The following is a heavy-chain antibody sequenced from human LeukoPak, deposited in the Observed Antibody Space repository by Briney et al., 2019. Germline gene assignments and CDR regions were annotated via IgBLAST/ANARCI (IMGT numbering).Heavy chain of an antibody. V-gene: IGHV1-18*01. D-gene: IGHD6-13*01. CDR1: GYTFTSYG. CDR3: ARLPEYSSSWYFDY. Sequence: ASVKVSCKASGYTFTSYGISWVRQAPGQGLEWMGWISVYSGNTNYAQNLQGRVTMTTDTSTSTAYMELRSLRSDDTAVYYCARLPEYSSSWYFDYWGQGTLVTVS. CDR2: ISVYSGNT. J-gene: IGHJ4*02.